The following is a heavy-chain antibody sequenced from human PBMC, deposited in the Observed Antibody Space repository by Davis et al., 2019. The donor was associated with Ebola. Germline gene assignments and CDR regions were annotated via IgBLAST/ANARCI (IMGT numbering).Heavy chain of an antibody. D-gene: IGHD3-22*01. J-gene: IGHJ3*02. CDR3: ATVGTMIVVARGGFDI. Sequence: ASVKVSCKVSGYTLTELSMHWVRQAPGKGLEWMGGFDPEDGDTIYAQKFQGRVTMTEDTSTDTAYMELSSLRSEDTAVYYCATVGTMIVVARGGFDIWGQGTMVTVSS. CDR1: GYTLTELS. V-gene: IGHV1-24*01. CDR2: FDPEDGDT.